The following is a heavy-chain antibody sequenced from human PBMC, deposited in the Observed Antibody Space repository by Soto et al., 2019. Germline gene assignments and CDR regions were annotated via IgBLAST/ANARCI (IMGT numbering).Heavy chain of an antibody. CDR1: GGSISSYY. CDR3: ARVGLWFGEKSIDY. D-gene: IGHD3-10*01. Sequence: SETLSLTCTVSGGSISSYYWSWIRQPPGKGLEWIGYIYYSGSTNYNPSLKSRVTISVDTSKNQFSLKLSSVTAADTAVYYCARVGLWFGEKSIDYWGQGTLVTVSS. V-gene: IGHV4-59*01. J-gene: IGHJ4*02. CDR2: IYYSGST.